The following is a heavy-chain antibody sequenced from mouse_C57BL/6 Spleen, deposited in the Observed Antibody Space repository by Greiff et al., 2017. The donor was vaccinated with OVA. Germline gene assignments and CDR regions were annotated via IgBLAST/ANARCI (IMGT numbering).Heavy chain of an antibody. CDR3: TTWLSKDFDY. J-gene: IGHJ2*01. V-gene: IGHV14-1*01. CDR2: IDPEDGDT. Sequence: EVQLQQSGAELVRPGASVKLSCTASGFNITDYYMHWVKQRPEQGLEWIGRIDPEDGDTEYAPKFQGKATMTADPSSNTAYLQLSSLTSEDTAVYYCTTWLSKDFDYWGQGTTLTVSS. CDR1: GFNITDYY. D-gene: IGHD1-2*01.